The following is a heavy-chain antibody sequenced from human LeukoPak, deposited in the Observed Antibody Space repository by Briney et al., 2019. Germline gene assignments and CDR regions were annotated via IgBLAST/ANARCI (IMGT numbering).Heavy chain of an antibody. CDR3: ASVVVPAAVYYYYMDV. Sequence: GRSLRLSCAASGFTFDDYAMHWVRQAPGKGLEWVSGISWNSGSIGYADSVKGRFTISRDNAKNSLYLQMNSLRAEDTAVYYCASVVVPAAVYYYYMDVWGKGTTVTVSS. CDR2: ISWNSGSI. J-gene: IGHJ6*03. V-gene: IGHV3-9*01. CDR1: GFTFDDYA. D-gene: IGHD2-2*01.